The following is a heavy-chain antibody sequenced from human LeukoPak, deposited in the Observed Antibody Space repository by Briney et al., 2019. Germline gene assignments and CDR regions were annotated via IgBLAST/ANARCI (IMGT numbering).Heavy chain of an antibody. Sequence: PSGALSLTCAVYGGSFRVYYWSCISERPGKGLECMGEINNSGSTNYNPSIKSLVSISVDTSKNQIYLKRSSVTAADTAVYYCASRGYSGYDHIDYWGQGTLVTVSS. CDR1: GGSFRVYY. V-gene: IGHV4-34*01. D-gene: IGHD5-12*01. J-gene: IGHJ4*02. CDR2: INNSGST. CDR3: ASRGYSGYDHIDY.